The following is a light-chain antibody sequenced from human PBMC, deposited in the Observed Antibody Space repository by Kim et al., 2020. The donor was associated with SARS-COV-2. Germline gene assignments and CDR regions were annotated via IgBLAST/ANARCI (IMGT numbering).Light chain of an antibody. J-gene: IGKJ3*01. CDR1: QAISNS. CDR2: DVS. Sequence: DIQMTQSPSSLSASVGDRVTITCRASQAISNSLNWYQQKPGKAPKLLIYDVSNLETGLPSRFSGGGSGTHFTFTISSLQPEDLATYYCQHYKSLPFTFGPGTKVDIK. V-gene: IGKV1-33*01. CDR3: QHYKSLPFT.